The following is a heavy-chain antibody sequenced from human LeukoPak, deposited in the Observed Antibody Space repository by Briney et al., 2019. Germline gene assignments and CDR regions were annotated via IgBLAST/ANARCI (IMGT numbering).Heavy chain of an antibody. CDR3: AKAKLRWVIDY. D-gene: IGHD4-23*01. Sequence: RRASVKVSCKASGGTFSSYAISWVRQAPGQGLEWMGGIIPIFGTANYAQKFQGRVTITADESTSTAYMELSSLRAEDTAVYYCAKAKLRWVIDYWGQGTLVTVSS. CDR1: GGTFSSYA. CDR2: IIPIFGTA. V-gene: IGHV1-69*13. J-gene: IGHJ4*02.